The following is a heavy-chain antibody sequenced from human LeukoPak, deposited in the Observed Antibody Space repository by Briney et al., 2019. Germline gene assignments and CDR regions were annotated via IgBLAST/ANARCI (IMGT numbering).Heavy chain of an antibody. CDR3: ASFGGYSSNSYAFDI. Sequence: GGSLRLSCAASGFTFSSYAMSWVRQAPGKGLEWVSAISGSGGSTYYADSVKGRFTISRDSSKNTLYLQMNSLRAEDTAVYYCASFGGYSSNSYAFDIWGQGTMVTVSS. V-gene: IGHV3-23*01. D-gene: IGHD6-13*01. J-gene: IGHJ3*02. CDR2: ISGSGGST. CDR1: GFTFSSYA.